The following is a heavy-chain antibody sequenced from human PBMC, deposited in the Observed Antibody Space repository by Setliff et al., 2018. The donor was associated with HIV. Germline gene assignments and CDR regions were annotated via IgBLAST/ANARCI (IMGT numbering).Heavy chain of an antibody. CDR2: IIPIFATA. CDR1: GYTFTSYG. V-gene: IGHV1-69*13. Sequence: ASVKVSCKASGYTFTSYGISWVRQAPGQGLEWMGGIIPIFATADYAQKFQGRVTITADESTSTAYMELSSLRSEDTAVYYCARGREWLPVASYFDYWGQGTLVTVSS. D-gene: IGHD3-3*01. J-gene: IGHJ4*02. CDR3: ARGREWLPVASYFDY.